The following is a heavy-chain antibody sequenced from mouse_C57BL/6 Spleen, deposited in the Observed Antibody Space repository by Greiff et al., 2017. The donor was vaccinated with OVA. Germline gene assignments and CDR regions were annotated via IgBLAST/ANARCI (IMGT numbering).Heavy chain of an antibody. J-gene: IGHJ2*01. CDR1: GFTFTDYY. D-gene: IGHD1-1*02. CDR3: ARYNGSYEYYFDY. CDR2: IRNKANGYTN. V-gene: IGHV7-3*01. Sequence: EVQLVESGGGLVQPGGSLSLSCAASGFTFTDYYMSWVRQPPGKALEWLGFIRNKANGYTNEYSASVKGRFTISRDTSQSILYLQMNALRAEDSSTYYCARYNGSYEYYFDYWGQGTTLTVSS.